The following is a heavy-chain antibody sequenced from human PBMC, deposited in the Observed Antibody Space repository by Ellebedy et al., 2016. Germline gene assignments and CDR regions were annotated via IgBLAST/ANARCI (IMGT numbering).Heavy chain of an antibody. J-gene: IGHJ3*02. D-gene: IGHD4-11*01. CDR2: INPANANT. Sequence: ASVKVSCKASGYTFTAYYIHWVRQAPGQGLEWMAWINPANANTQYSQMFQGRVSITRDTSANTAYMELRSLRSEDTAVYYCVRVSIGREVVTTTAWGAFDIWGQGTKVTVS. CDR3: VRVSIGREVVTTTAWGAFDI. V-gene: IGHV1-3*01. CDR1: GYTFTAYY.